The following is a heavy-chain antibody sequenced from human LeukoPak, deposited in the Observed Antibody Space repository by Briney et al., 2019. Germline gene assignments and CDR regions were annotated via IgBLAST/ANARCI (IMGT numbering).Heavy chain of an antibody. Sequence: GGSLRLSCAASGFTFSSYAMSWVRQAPGKGLEWVSAISGSGDSTYYADSVKGRFTISRDNSKNTLYLQMNSLRAEDTAVYYCATSSLRNTILDYWGQGTLVTVSS. D-gene: IGHD3-3*01. CDR2: ISGSGDST. J-gene: IGHJ4*02. V-gene: IGHV3-23*01. CDR1: GFTFSSYA. CDR3: ATSSLRNTILDY.